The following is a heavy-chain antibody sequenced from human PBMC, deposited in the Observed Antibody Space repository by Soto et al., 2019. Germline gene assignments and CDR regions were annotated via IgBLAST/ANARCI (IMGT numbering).Heavy chain of an antibody. CDR1: GFTLGTTGLS. CDR3: ARSQGGMSYNCYFGF. D-gene: IGHD1-20*01. CDR2: IDWDGDR. Sequence: SGPTLVNPTQTLTLTCTFSGFTLGTTGLSVNWIRQAPGKALEWLAVIDWDGDRFYSASLKTRLSISKDTSKNEVVLTMTNMEPVDTPTSFSARSQGGMSYNCYFGFWGQGTLVTVSS. V-gene: IGHV2-70*13. J-gene: IGHJ4*03.